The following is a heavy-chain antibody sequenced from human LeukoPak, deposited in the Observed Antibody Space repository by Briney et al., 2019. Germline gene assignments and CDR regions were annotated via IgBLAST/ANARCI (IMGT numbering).Heavy chain of an antibody. CDR2: IYSTGST. D-gene: IGHD2-21*02. CDR3: ARGAGRCGGDCYYSDY. J-gene: IGHJ4*02. V-gene: IGHV4-59*01. CDR1: GGSISPYY. Sequence: SETLSLTCTVSGGSISPYYWSWIRQPPGKGLEWIGYIYSTGSTNYNLSLKSRVTISVDTSKNQFSLKLSSVTAADTAVYYCARGAGRCGGDCYYSDYWGQGTLVTVSS.